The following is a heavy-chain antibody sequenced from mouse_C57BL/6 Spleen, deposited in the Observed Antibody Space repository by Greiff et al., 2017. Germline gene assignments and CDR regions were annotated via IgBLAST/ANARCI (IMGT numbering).Heavy chain of an antibody. CDR3: AREGDYYGSSRYY. CDR2: IYPSDSET. J-gene: IGHJ2*01. D-gene: IGHD1-1*01. CDR1: GYTFTSYW. V-gene: IGHV1-61*01. Sequence: QVQLQQPGAELVRPGSSVKLSCKASGYTFTSYWMDWVKQRPGQGLEWIGNIYPSDSETHYNQKFKDKATLTVDKSSSTAYMQLSSLTSEDSAVYYCAREGDYYGSSRYYWGQGTTLTVSS.